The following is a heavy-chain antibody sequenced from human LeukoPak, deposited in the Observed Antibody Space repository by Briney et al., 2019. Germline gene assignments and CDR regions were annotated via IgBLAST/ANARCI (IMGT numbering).Heavy chain of an antibody. CDR3: ARHARVRYSSSWYHWFDP. CDR2: IYHSGST. Sequence: SETLSLTCTVSGYSISSGYYWGWIRQPPGKGLEWIGSIYHSGSTYYNPSLKSRVTISVDTSRSQFSLKLSSVTAADTAVYYCARHARVRYSSSWYHWFDPWGQGTLVTVSS. D-gene: IGHD6-13*01. CDR1: GYSISSGYY. J-gene: IGHJ5*02. V-gene: IGHV4-38-2*02.